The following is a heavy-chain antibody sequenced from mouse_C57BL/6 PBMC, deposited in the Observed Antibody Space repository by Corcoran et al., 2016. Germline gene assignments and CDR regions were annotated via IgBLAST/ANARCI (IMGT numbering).Heavy chain of an antibody. CDR1: GYAFSSYW. Sequence: QVQLQQSGAELVKPGASVKISCKASGYAFSSYWLNWVTQRPGKGLAWIGQIYPGDGDTNYNGKFKGKATLTADKSSSTAYMQLSSLTSEDSAVYFCASVPGTWAYWGQGTLVTVSA. J-gene: IGHJ3*01. V-gene: IGHV1-80*01. CDR2: IYPGDGDT. CDR3: ASVPGTWAY. D-gene: IGHD4-1*01.